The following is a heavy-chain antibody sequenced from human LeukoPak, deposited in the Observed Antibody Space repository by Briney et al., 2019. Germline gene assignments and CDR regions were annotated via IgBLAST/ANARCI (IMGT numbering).Heavy chain of an antibody. D-gene: IGHD3-16*01. CDR1: GGSISSGGYY. CDR3: ARFTFGGVT. CDR2: IYYSGNT. J-gene: IGHJ5*02. V-gene: IGHV4-31*03. Sequence: PSQTLSLTCTVSGGSISSGGYYWSWIRQHPGKGLEWIGYIYYSGNTYCTPSLKSRVTMSVDTSKNQFSLKLSSVTAADTAVYYCARFTFGGVTWGQGTLVTVSS.